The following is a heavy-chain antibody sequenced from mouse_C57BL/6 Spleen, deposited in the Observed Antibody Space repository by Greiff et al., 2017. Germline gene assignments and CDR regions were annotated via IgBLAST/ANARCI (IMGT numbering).Heavy chain of an antibody. CDR1: GYTFTDYY. CDR3: ARLPAGDYFDY. Sequence: EVQLQQSGPELVKPGASVKISCKASGYTFTDYYMNWVKQSHGKSLEWIGDINPNNGGTSYNQKFKGKATLTVDKSSSTAYMELRSLTSEDSAVYYCARLPAGDYFDYWGQGTTLTVSS. J-gene: IGHJ2*01. V-gene: IGHV1-26*01. CDR2: INPNNGGT.